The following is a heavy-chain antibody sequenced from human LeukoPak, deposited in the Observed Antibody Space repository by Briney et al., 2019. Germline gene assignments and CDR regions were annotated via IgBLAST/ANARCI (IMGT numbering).Heavy chain of an antibody. V-gene: IGHV3-30*02. Sequence: GGSLRLSCAASGFSFSSYGMHWVRQAPGKGLEWVAFIRNDGNNIRYADSVRGRFTISRDNSKNTLYLQMNSLRAEDTAVYYCARDGSAASFDYWGQGTLVTVSS. CDR3: ARDGSAASFDY. CDR2: IRNDGNNI. CDR1: GFSFSSYG. J-gene: IGHJ4*02. D-gene: IGHD2-2*01.